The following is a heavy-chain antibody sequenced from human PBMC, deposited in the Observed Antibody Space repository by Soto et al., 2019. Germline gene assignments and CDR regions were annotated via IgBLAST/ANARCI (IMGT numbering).Heavy chain of an antibody. CDR1: GFTFSSYA. CDR2: ISGSGGST. Sequence: EVQLLESGGGLVQPGGSLRLSCAASGFTFSSYAMSWVRQAPGKGLEWVSAISGSGGSTYYADSVKGRFTISRDNSKNTLYLKMNSRRAEDTAVYYCAKRSRSGSYKYYGMDVWGQGTTVTVSS. V-gene: IGHV3-23*01. J-gene: IGHJ6*02. CDR3: AKRSRSGSYKYYGMDV. D-gene: IGHD3-10*01.